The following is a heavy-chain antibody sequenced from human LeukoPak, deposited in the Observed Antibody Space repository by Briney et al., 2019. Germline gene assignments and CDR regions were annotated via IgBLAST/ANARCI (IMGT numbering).Heavy chain of an antibody. CDR2: ISSSGSSI. CDR3: ARDRYSGSYPLDV. D-gene: IGHD1-26*01. Sequence: GGSLRLSCAASGFTFSDYYMSWIRQAPGKVLEWVSYISSSGSSIDYADSVKVRFTISRDNAKNSLYLQMNSLRVEDTAVYYCARDRYSGSYPLDVWGKGTTVTVSS. J-gene: IGHJ6*04. V-gene: IGHV3-11*04. CDR1: GFTFSDYY.